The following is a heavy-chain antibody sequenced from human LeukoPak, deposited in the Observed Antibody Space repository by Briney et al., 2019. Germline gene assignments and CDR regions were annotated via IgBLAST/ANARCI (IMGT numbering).Heavy chain of an antibody. Sequence: ASVKVSCKASGYTFTGYYMHWVRQAPGQGLEWMGRINPNSGGTNYAQKFQGRVTMTRDTSISTAYMELCRLRSDDTAVYYCAREGSRLSDAFDIWGQGTMVTVSS. CDR1: GYTFTGYY. D-gene: IGHD3-16*02. CDR2: INPNSGGT. J-gene: IGHJ3*02. CDR3: AREGSRLSDAFDI. V-gene: IGHV1-2*06.